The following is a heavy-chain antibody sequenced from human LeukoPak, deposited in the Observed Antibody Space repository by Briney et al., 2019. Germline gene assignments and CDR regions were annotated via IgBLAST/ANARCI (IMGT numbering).Heavy chain of an antibody. J-gene: IGHJ4*02. CDR3: AKDHRGELVMFGFGVY. D-gene: IGHD6-13*01. CDR2: ISGSGGST. Sequence: PGGSLRLSCAASGFTFSSYAMSWVRQAPGKGLEWVSAISGSGGSTYYADSVKGRFTISRDNSKNTLYLQMNSLRAEDTAVYYCAKDHRGELVMFGFGVYWGQGTLVTVSS. V-gene: IGHV3-23*01. CDR1: GFTFSSYA.